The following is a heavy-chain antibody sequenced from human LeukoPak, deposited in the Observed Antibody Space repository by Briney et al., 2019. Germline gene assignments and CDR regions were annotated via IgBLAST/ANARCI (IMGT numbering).Heavy chain of an antibody. Sequence: PGGSLRLSCAASGFTFSSYAMSRVRQAPGKGLEWVSAISGSGGSTYYADSVKGRFTISRDNSKNTLYLQMNSLRAEDTAVYYCAKLDGGSYRTEYFQHWGQGTLVTVSS. J-gene: IGHJ1*01. V-gene: IGHV3-23*01. CDR3: AKLDGGSYRTEYFQH. D-gene: IGHD1-26*01. CDR2: ISGSGGST. CDR1: GFTFSSYA.